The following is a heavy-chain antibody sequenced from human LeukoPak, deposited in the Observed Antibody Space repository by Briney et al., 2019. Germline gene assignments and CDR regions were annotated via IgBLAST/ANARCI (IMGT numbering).Heavy chain of an antibody. D-gene: IGHD3-3*01. CDR2: INAGNGNT. J-gene: IGHJ4*02. CDR3: ARVGLRFLEIPGDSYYLDY. CDR1: GYTFTSYA. Sequence: GASVKVSCKASGYTFTSYAMHWVRQAPGQRLEWMGWINAGNGNTKYSQKFQGRVTITRNTSASTAYMELSSLRSEDTAVYYCARVGLRFLEIPGDSYYLDYWGQGTLVTVSS. V-gene: IGHV1-3*01.